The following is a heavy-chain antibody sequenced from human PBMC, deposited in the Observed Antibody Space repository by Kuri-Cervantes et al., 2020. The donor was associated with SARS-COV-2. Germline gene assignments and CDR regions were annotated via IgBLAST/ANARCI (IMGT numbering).Heavy chain of an antibody. D-gene: IGHD2-2*01. CDR2: IYYSGST. Sequence: GSLRLSCTVSGGSISSSSYYWGWIRQPPGKGLEWIGSIYYSGSTYYNPPLKSRVTISVDTPKNQFSLKLSSVTAADTAVYYCAREDLSVVVPAAFFDYWGQGTLVTVSS. CDR3: AREDLSVVVPAAFFDY. CDR1: GGSISSSSYY. J-gene: IGHJ4*02. V-gene: IGHV4-39*07.